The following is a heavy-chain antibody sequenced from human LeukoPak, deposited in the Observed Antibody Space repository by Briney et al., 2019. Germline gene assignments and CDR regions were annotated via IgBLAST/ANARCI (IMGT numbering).Heavy chain of an antibody. Sequence: GGSLRLSCAASGFTFNSYSMNWVRQAPGKGLEWVGLTKIKTDDGTPDYAALVKGRFTISRDDSKNTVYLEMHSLETEDTAVYYCISGGGTADYWGQGTLVSVSS. CDR3: ISGGGTADY. D-gene: IGHD1-1*01. CDR1: GFTFNSYS. CDR2: TKIKTDDGTP. J-gene: IGHJ4*02. V-gene: IGHV3-15*01.